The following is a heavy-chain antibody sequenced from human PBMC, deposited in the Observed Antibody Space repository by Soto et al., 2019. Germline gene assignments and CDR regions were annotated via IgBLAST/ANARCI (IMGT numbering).Heavy chain of an antibody. V-gene: IGHV3-30*18. J-gene: IGHJ6*02. CDR2: ISYDGSNK. Sequence: GGSLRPSCAVSGFTFSSYGMHWVRQAPGKGLGWVAVISYDGSNKYYADSVKGRFTISRDNPKNTLYLQMNSVRAEDTAVYYCAKDGRFGDGGYYDFWSGYYTGYYYYGMDVGGQGTTVTGSS. D-gene: IGHD3-3*01. CDR1: GFTFSSYG. CDR3: AKDGRFGDGGYYDFWSGYYTGYYYYGMDV.